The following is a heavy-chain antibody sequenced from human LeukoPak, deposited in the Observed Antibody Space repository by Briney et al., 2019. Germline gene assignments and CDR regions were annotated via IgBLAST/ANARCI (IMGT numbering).Heavy chain of an antibody. J-gene: IGHJ4*02. D-gene: IGHD5-18*01. Sequence: ASVKVSCKASGYTFTGYYMHWLRQAPGQGLEWMGWINPNSGGTNYAQKFQGRVTMSRDTSISTAYMELSRLRSDDTGVYYCARDRGYSDGRQDQFDYWGQGTLVTVSS. CDR1: GYTFTGYY. CDR3: ARDRGYSDGRQDQFDY. V-gene: IGHV1-2*02. CDR2: INPNSGGT.